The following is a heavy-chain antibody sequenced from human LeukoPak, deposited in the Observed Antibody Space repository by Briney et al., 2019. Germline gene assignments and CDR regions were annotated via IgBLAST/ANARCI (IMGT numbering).Heavy chain of an antibody. D-gene: IGHD6-6*01. J-gene: IGHJ5*02. CDR1: GFTFNNYW. CDR3: ARDVHPSSSSGRREHP. CDR2: IKQDGSET. Sequence: GGSLRLSCAASGFTFNNYWMTWVRQAPGKGLEWVANIKQDGSETYYVDSVKGRFTISRDNAQNSLYLQMNSLRAEDTAVYYCARDVHPSSSSGRREHPWGQGTLVTVSS. V-gene: IGHV3-7*01.